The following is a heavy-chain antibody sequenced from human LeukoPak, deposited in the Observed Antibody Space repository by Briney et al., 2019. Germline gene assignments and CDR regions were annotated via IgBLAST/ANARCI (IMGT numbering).Heavy chain of an antibody. Sequence: SMKGRFTISRDNAKNSLYLQMNSLRAGDTAVYYCARGTSVGFDPWGQGTLVTVSS. D-gene: IGHD1-1*01. CDR3: ARGTSVGFDP. J-gene: IGHJ5*02. V-gene: IGHV3-13*01.